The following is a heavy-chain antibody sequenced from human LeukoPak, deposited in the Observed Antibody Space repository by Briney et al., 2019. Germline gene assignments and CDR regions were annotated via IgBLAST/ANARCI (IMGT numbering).Heavy chain of an antibody. J-gene: IGHJ4*02. CDR3: VKFGLRPSYDSSGYYSGYSDY. CDR1: GFTFSSYW. D-gene: IGHD3-22*01. V-gene: IGHV3-30*18. Sequence: PGGSLRLSCAASGFTFSSYWMHWVRQAPGKGLEWVAVISYDGSNKYYADSVKGRFTISRDNSKNTLYLQMNSLRAEDTAVYYCVKFGLRPSYDSSGYYSGYSDYWGQGTLVTVSS. CDR2: ISYDGSNK.